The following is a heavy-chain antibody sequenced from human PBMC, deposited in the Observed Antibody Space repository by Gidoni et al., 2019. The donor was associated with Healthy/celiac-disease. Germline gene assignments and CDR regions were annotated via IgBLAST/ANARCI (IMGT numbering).Heavy chain of an antibody. V-gene: IGHV1-18*01. CDR1: CYTFTSYG. CDR3: ASLRYFDWYAFDI. J-gene: IGHJ3*02. CDR2: ICAYNGNT. Sequence: QVQLVQSGAEVQRPGASVKVCCKASCYTFTSYGISWVRQAPGQGLEWIGWICAYNGNTNYAQKLQGRVTMTTDTSTSTAYMELRSLRSDDTAVYYCASLRYFDWYAFDIWGQGTMVTVSS. D-gene: IGHD3-9*01.